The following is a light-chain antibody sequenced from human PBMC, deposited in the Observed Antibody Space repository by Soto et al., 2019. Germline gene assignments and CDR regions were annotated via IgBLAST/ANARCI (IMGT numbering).Light chain of an antibody. CDR1: QAIDSA. CDR2: DAS. Sequence: AIQLTQSPSSLAASVGDRVTITCRASQAIDSALAWYQQKPGKAPKLLIFDASSLGSGVPSRFSGSGSGTDFTLTISSLQPEDFATYYCQQFDSYPLTFGGGTKVEIK. CDR3: QQFDSYPLT. V-gene: IGKV1-13*02. J-gene: IGKJ4*01.